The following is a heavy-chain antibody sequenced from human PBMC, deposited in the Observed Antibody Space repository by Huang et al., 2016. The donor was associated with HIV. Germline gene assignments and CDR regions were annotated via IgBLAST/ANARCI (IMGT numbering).Heavy chain of an antibody. CDR2: IGTAGDT. CDR3: ARVGDYGDYSCDH. J-gene: IGHJ4*02. Sequence: EVQLVESGGGLVQPGGSLRLSCAASGFIFSSYDMQWVRQVTGKGLEVVSSIGTAGDTYYPGSVKGRFTISRDKAKNSLYLQMNSLRAGDTAMYYCARVGDYGDYSCDHWGQGTLVTVSP. D-gene: IGHD4-17*01. V-gene: IGHV3-13*01. CDR1: GFIFSSYD.